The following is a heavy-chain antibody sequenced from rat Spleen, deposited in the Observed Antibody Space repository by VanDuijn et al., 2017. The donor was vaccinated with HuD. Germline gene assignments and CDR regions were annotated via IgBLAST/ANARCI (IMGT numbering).Heavy chain of an antibody. CDR3: TRNWDY. CDR2: INTGGGNT. V-gene: IGHV5S13*01. D-gene: IGHD3-6*01. J-gene: IGHJ2*01. Sequence: EVQLVASGGGLVQPGRSLKLSCAASGFTFSSYGMAWVRQAPTKGLEWVASINTGGGNTYYRDSMKGRFTISRDNAKNTLYLQVDSLRSEDTATYYCTRNWDYWGQGVMVTVSS. CDR1: GFTFSSYG.